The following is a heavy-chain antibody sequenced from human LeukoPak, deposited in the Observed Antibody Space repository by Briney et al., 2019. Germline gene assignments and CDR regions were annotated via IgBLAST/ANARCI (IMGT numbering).Heavy chain of an antibody. D-gene: IGHD3-3*01. CDR2: INPNSGGT. Sequence: GASVKVSCKASGYAFTGYYMHWVRQAPGQGLEWMGWINPNSGGTNYAQNLQGRVTMTTDTSTSTAYMELRSLRSDDTAVYYCARDFGGAYYDFWSGYQFDYWGQGTLVTVSS. J-gene: IGHJ4*02. CDR1: GYAFTGYY. CDR3: ARDFGGAYYDFWSGYQFDY. V-gene: IGHV1-2*02.